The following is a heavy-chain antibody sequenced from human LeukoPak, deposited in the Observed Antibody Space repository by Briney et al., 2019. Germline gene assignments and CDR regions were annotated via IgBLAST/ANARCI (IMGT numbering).Heavy chain of an antibody. CDR2: ISSSSSTI. V-gene: IGHV3-48*01. CDR3: ARDPSIAVAGTYDY. D-gene: IGHD6-19*01. J-gene: IGHJ4*02. Sequence: PAGGSLRLSCAASGFTFSSYSMNWVRQAPGKGLEWVSYISSSSSTIYYADSVKGRFTISRDNAKNSLYLQMNSLRAEDTAVYYCARDPSIAVAGTYDYWGQGTLVTVSS. CDR1: GFTFSSYS.